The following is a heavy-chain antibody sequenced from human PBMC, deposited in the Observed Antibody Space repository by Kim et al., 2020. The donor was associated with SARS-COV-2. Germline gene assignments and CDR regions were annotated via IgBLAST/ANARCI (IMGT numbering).Heavy chain of an antibody. D-gene: IGHD6-13*01. V-gene: IGHV3-64*01. Sequence: GGSLRLSCAASGFSFSSYAMHWVRQAPGKGLEHVSAISSNGVSTYYANSVKGRFTISRDNAKNTVHLQMGSLRAEDMAVYYCVRGRAGQLVRYFDYWGQGTLVTVS. J-gene: IGHJ4*02. CDR3: VRGRAGQLVRYFDY. CDR2: ISSNGVST. CDR1: GFSFSSYA.